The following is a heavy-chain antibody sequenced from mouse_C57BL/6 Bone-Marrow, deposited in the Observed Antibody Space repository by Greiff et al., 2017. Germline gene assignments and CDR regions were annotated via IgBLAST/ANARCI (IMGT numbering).Heavy chain of an antibody. D-gene: IGHD2-3*01. Sequence: QVQLQQSGAELVKPGASVKMSCKASGYTFTTYPIEWMKQNHGKSLEWIGNFHPYNDDTKYNEKFKGKATLTVEKSSSTVYLELSRLTSDDSAVYYCAIRVPGIYDGYYVNYWGKGTTLTVSS. V-gene: IGHV1-47*01. J-gene: IGHJ2*01. CDR3: AIRVPGIYDGYYVNY. CDR1: GYTFTTYP. CDR2: FHPYNDDT.